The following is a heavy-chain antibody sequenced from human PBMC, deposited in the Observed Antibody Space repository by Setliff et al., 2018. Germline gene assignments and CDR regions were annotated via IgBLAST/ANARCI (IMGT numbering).Heavy chain of an antibody. Sequence: GGSLRLSCAASGFTFSDYGMNWVRQAPGKGLEWVACLSGGSSYIHYADSMKGRFTISRDDSKNSLYLQMNSLRAEDTGVYYCARDHGVVPGVDCMDVWGKGTTVTVSS. J-gene: IGHJ6*03. V-gene: IGHV3-21*01. CDR2: LSGGSSYI. CDR1: GFTFSDYG. D-gene: IGHD2-15*01. CDR3: ARDHGVVPGVDCMDV.